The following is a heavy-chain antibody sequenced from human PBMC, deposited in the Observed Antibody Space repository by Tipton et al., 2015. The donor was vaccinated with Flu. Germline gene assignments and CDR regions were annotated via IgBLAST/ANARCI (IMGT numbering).Heavy chain of an antibody. D-gene: IGHD3-22*01. Sequence: TLSLTCTVSGGSISSGSCYWSWIRQPAGKGLEWIGRIYTSGSTNYNPSLKSRVTISVDTPKNQFSLKLSSVTAADTAVYYCARAGWLLPFDYWGQGTLVTVSS. J-gene: IGHJ4*02. V-gene: IGHV4-61*02. CDR2: IYTSGST. CDR3: ARAGWLLPFDY. CDR1: GGSISSGSCY.